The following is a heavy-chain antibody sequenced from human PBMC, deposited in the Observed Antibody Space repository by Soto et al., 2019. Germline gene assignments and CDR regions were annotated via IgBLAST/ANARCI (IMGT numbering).Heavy chain of an antibody. CDR2: ISAYNGNT. CDR1: GYTFTSYG. J-gene: IGHJ6*02. Sequence: ASVKVSCKASGYTFTSYGISWVRQAPGQGLEWMGWISAYNGNTNYAQKLQGRVTMTTDTSTSTAYMELRSLRSDDTAVYYCARIRIAVAGTDWHYYYYGMDVWGQGTTVTVSS. D-gene: IGHD6-19*01. CDR3: ARIRIAVAGTDWHYYYYGMDV. V-gene: IGHV1-18*04.